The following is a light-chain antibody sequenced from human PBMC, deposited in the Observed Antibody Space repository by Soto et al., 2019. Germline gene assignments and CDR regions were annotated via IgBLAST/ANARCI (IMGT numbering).Light chain of an antibody. V-gene: IGKV1-5*03. CDR3: QHYHGYPPT. Sequence: DIQMTQSPSTLSASVGDRVTITCRASQSLSTWLAWYQQKPGKAPNLLIYKASSLRSGVQSRFSGSGSGTEFTLTISSLQPDDFASYYCQHYHGYPPTFGQGNNLEIK. CDR2: KAS. CDR1: QSLSTW. J-gene: IGKJ2*01.